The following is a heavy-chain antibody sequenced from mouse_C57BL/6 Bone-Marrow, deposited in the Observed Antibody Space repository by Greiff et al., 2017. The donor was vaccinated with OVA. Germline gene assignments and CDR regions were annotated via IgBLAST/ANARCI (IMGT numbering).Heavy chain of an antibody. CDR1: GYAFTNYL. CDR3: ARGGGFDY. Sequence: VQLQQSGAELVRPGTSVKVSCKASGYAFTNYLIEWVKQRPGQGLEWIGVINPGSGGTNYNEKFKGKATLTADKSSSTAYMQLSSLTSEDSAVDFCARGGGFDYWGQGTTLTVSS. J-gene: IGHJ2*01. V-gene: IGHV1-54*01. CDR2: INPGSGGT.